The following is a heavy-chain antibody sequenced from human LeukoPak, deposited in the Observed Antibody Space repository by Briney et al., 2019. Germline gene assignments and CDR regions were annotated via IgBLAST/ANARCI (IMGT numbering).Heavy chain of an antibody. D-gene: IGHD3-3*01. CDR1: GGSFSGYY. CDR2: INHSGST. CDR3: ARTYYDFWSGYFGAPSYYMDV. V-gene: IGHV4-34*01. Sequence: PSETLSLTCAVYGGSFSGYYWSWIRQPPGKGLEWIGEINHSGSTNYNPSLKSRVTISVDTSKNQFSLKLSSVAAADTAVYYCARTYYDFWSGYFGAPSYYMDVWGKGTTVTVSS. J-gene: IGHJ6*03.